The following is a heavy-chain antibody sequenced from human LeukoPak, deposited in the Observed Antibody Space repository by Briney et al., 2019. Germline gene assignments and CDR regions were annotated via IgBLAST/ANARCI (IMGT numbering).Heavy chain of an antibody. CDR2: FDPEDGET. D-gene: IGHD3-10*01. V-gene: IGHV1-24*01. CDR1: GYTLTELS. J-gene: IGHJ4*02. CDR3: ATGLITMVRGVTDY. Sequence: GASVKVSCKVSGYTLTELSMHWVRQAPGKGLEWMGGFDPEDGETIYAQKFQGRVTMTEDTSTDTAYMELSSLRSEDTAVYYCATGLITMVRGVTDYWGQGTLVTVSS.